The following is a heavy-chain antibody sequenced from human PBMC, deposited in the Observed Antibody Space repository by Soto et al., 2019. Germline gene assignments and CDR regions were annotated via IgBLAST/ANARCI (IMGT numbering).Heavy chain of an antibody. J-gene: IGHJ5*02. V-gene: IGHV4-59*01. Sequence: SETLSLTCTVSGGSISSYYWSWIRQPPGKGLEWIGYIYYSGSTNYNPSLKSRVTISVDTSKNQFSLKLSSVTAADTAVYYCARGTLSTFWSGYFVLNWFDPWGQGALVTVSS. CDR2: IYYSGST. CDR3: ARGTLSTFWSGYFVLNWFDP. D-gene: IGHD3-3*01. CDR1: GGSISSYY.